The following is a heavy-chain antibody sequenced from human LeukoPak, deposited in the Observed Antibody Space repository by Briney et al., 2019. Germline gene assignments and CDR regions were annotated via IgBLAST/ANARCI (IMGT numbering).Heavy chain of an antibody. CDR1: GFTFSSYA. J-gene: IGHJ4*02. CDR3: ARAPGGWYSAFDY. Sequence: GGSLRLSCAASGFTFSSYAMHWVRQAPGKGLEWVAVISYDGSNKYYADSVKGRFTISRDNSKNTLYLQMDSLRAEDTAVYYCARAPGGWYSAFDYWGQGTLVTVSS. CDR2: ISYDGSNK. D-gene: IGHD6-19*01. V-gene: IGHV3-30-3*01.